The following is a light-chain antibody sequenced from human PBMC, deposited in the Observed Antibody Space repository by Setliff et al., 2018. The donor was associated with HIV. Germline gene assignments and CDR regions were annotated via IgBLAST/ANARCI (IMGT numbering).Light chain of an antibody. V-gene: IGLV2-14*01. CDR1: SSDVGAYNY. J-gene: IGLJ1*01. CDR2: EVS. Sequence: QSVLTQPASVSGSPGQSISISCTGTSSDVGAYNYVSWYQQHPGKAPKLMVSEVSTRPSGVSNRFSGSKSGNTASLTISGLQAEDDADYYCCSYSRGSTYVFGSGTKVTVL. CDR3: CSYSRGSTYV.